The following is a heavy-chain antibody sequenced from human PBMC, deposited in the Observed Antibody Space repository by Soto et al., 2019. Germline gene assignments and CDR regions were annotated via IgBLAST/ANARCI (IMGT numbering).Heavy chain of an antibody. CDR2: INAGNGNT. CDR3: ARGYCSGGSCYYFDY. D-gene: IGHD2-15*01. V-gene: IGHV1-3*01. J-gene: IGHJ4*02. Sequence: WVRXAPAQRLEWMGWINAGNGNTKYSQKFQGRVTITRDTSASTAYMELSSLRSEDTAVYYCARGYCSGGSCYYFDYWGQGTLVTVSS.